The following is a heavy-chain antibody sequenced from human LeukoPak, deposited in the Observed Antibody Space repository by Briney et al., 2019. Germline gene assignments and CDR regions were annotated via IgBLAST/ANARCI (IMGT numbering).Heavy chain of an antibody. Sequence: ASVKVSCKASGYTFTSYGISWVRQVPGQGLEWMGWISAYNGNTNYAQKLQGRVTMTTDTSTSTAYMELRSLRADDTAVYYCARELYDYVWGSYRYDYWGQGTLVTVFS. CDR1: GYTFTSYG. CDR2: ISAYNGNT. CDR3: ARELYDYVWGSYRYDY. D-gene: IGHD3-16*02. J-gene: IGHJ4*02. V-gene: IGHV1-18*01.